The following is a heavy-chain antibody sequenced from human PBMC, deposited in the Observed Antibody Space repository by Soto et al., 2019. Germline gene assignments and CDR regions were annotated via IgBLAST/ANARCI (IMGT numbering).Heavy chain of an antibody. CDR3: AREGYYGSGSADY. J-gene: IGHJ4*02. CDR1: GYTFNRYG. V-gene: IGHV1-18*01. Sequence: EASVKVSCKASGYTFNRYGISWVRQAPGQGLEWMGWISAYNGNTNSAQNVQGRVAMTTDTSTDTAYMELRSLRSDDTAVYYCAREGYYGSGSADYWGQGTLVTVSS. D-gene: IGHD3-10*01. CDR2: ISAYNGNT.